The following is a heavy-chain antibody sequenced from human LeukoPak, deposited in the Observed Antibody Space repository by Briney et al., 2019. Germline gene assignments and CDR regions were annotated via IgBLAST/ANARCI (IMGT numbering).Heavy chain of an antibody. V-gene: IGHV4-59*08. Sequence: PSETLSLTCTVSGGFISSYYWSWIRQPPGKGLEWIGYIYYSGSTNYNPSLKSRVTISVDTSKNQFSLKLSSVTAADTAVYYCARHSSSAGTTDYWGQGTLVTVSS. D-gene: IGHD1-7*01. CDR1: GGFISSYY. CDR2: IYYSGST. J-gene: IGHJ4*02. CDR3: ARHSSSAGTTDY.